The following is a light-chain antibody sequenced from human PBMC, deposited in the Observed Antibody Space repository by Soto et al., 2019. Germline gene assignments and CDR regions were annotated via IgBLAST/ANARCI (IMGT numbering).Light chain of an antibody. CDR2: WAS. V-gene: IGKV4-1*01. CDR1: QSVLYSSNNKNY. Sequence: DIVMTQSPDSLAVSLGERATINCKSSQSVLYSSNNKNYLAWYQQKPGQPPKLLIYWASTRESGVPDRFSGSGSGTDFTLTLSSRQAEDVAVYYCQQYYSTPPTFGQGTKVEIK. CDR3: QQYYSTPPT. J-gene: IGKJ1*01.